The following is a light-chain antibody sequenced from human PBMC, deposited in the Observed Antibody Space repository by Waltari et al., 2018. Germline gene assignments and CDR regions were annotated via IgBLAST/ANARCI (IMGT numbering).Light chain of an antibody. CDR1: SNDVGGYNY. Sequence: QSALTQPRSVSGSPGQSVTISCTGTSNDVGGYNYVSWYQQHPGNAPKLMIYDVSKRPSGVPERFSASKAGNTASLTISGLQAEEEADYYCCSYAGSYTVVFGGGTKLTVL. V-gene: IGLV2-11*01. J-gene: IGLJ2*01. CDR3: CSYAGSYTVV. CDR2: DVS.